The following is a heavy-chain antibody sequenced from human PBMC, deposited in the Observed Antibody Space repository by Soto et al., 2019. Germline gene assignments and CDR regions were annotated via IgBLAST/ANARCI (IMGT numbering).Heavy chain of an antibody. CDR3: AKSNYADSSETLDY. CDR1: GFTFSNYG. Sequence: HPGGSLRLSCAASGFTFSNYGMHWVRQAPGKGLEWVALIWYDGNNKYYADSVKGRFTISRDNSKNTLYLQMNSLRAEDTAVYYCAKSNYADSSETLDYWGQGTLVTVSS. V-gene: IGHV3-33*06. CDR2: IWYDGNNK. D-gene: IGHD4-17*01. J-gene: IGHJ4*02.